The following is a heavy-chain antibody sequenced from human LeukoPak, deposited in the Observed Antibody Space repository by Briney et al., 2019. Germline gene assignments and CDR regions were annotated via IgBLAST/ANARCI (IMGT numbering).Heavy chain of an antibody. CDR3: ARVGYGSGSIDDY. CDR2: INAGNGNT. CDR1: GHTFTSYA. V-gene: IGHV1-3*01. D-gene: IGHD3-10*01. Sequence: ASVKVSCKASGHTFTSYAMHWVRQAPGQRLEWMGWINAGNGNTKYSQKFQGRVTITRDTSASTAYMELSSLRSEDTAVYYCARVGYGSGSIDDYWGQGTLVTVSS. J-gene: IGHJ4*02.